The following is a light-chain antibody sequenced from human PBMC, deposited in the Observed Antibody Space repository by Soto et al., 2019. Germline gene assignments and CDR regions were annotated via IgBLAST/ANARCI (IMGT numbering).Light chain of an antibody. CDR1: QSISSW. CDR3: QQYNSYSRT. CDR2: KAS. V-gene: IGKV1-5*03. J-gene: IGKJ1*01. Sequence: DIQMTQSPSTLSASVGDRVTITCRASQSISSWLAWYQQKPGKAPKLLIYKASSLESGDPSRFSGSGSGTEFTLTISSLQPDDFAPYYCQQYNSYSRTFGQGTKVEI.